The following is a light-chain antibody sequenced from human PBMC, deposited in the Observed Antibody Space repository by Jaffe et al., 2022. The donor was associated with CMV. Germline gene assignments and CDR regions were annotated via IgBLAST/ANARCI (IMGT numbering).Light chain of an antibody. CDR1: QSLLHSNGYNY. CDR2: LGS. V-gene: IGKV2-28*01. J-gene: IGKJ4*01. Sequence: DVVMTQSPLSLPVTPGEPASISCRSSQSLLHSNGYNYLDWYLQKPGQSPQILIYLGSHRASGVPDRFRGSGSGADFTLKISRVEADDVGVYYCMQSLQTPFTFGGGTKVEIK. CDR3: MQSLQTPFT.